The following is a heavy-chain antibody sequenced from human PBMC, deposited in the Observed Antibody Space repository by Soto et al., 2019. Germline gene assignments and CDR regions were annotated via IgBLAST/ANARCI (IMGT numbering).Heavy chain of an antibody. CDR1: GGTFSSYA. V-gene: IGHV1-69*13. CDR2: IIPIFGTA. J-gene: IGHJ6*02. CDR3: ARSRAAAGTVGDYYYGMDV. Sequence: AASVKVSCKTSGGTFSSYAISWVRQAPGQGLEWMGGIIPIFGTANYAQKFQGRVTITAGESTSTAYMELSSLRSEDTAVYYCARSRAAAGTVGDYYYGMDVWG. D-gene: IGHD6-13*01.